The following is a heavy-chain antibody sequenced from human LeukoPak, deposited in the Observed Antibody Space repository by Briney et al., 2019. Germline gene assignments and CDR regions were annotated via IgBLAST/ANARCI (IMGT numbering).Heavy chain of an antibody. V-gene: IGHV4-59*01. D-gene: IGHD2-15*01. J-gene: IGHJ6*03. Sequence: SETLSLTCTVSGGSISSYYWSWIRQPPGKGLEWIWYIYYSGSTNYNPSLKSRVTISVDTFKNQFSLKLSSVTAADTAVYYCARTQRHCSGGSCYSVRPYYYYYMDVWGKGTTVTVSS. CDR2: IYYSGST. CDR1: GGSISSYY. CDR3: ARTQRHCSGGSCYSVRPYYYYYMDV.